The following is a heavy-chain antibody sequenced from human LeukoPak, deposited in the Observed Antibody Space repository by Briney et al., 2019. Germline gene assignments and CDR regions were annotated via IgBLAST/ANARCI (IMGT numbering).Heavy chain of an antibody. J-gene: IGHJ4*02. CDR1: GGSISSYY. Sequence: SETLSLTCTVSGGSISSYYWSWIRQPPGKGLEWIGYIYYSGSTNYNPSLKSRVTISVDTSKNQFSLKLSSVTAADTAVYYCARGYSSSWYYFDYWGQGTLVTVSS. CDR3: ARGYSSSWYYFDY. D-gene: IGHD6-13*01. CDR2: IYYSGST. V-gene: IGHV4-59*01.